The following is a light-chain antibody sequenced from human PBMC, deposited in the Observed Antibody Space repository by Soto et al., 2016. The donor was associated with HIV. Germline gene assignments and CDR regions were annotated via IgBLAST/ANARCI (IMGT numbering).Light chain of an antibody. CDR2: AAS. J-gene: IGKJ2*01. CDR3: QQSDSNPPT. Sequence: DIQMTQSPSSLSASIGDRVTITCRASQGITYYLTWLQQKPGKDPKVLIYAASTLETGVPSRFSGSGSGTDFTLTISGLQIEDFATYYCQQSDSNPPTFGQGTKLEIK. CDR1: QGITYY. V-gene: IGKV1-39*01.